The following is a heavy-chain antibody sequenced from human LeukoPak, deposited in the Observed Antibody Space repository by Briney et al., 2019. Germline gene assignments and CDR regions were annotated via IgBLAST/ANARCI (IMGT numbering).Heavy chain of an antibody. D-gene: IGHD5-18*01. V-gene: IGHV3-33*01. CDR2: IWYDGSNK. Sequence: GGSLRLSCAASGFTFRSYGMHWVRQAPGKGLEWVAVIWYDGSNKDYADSVKGRFTISRDNSKNTVYLQMNSLRAEDTAVYYCARDQYSYAHAAHWGQGTLVTVSS. J-gene: IGHJ4*02. CDR3: ARDQYSYAHAAH. CDR1: GFTFRSYG.